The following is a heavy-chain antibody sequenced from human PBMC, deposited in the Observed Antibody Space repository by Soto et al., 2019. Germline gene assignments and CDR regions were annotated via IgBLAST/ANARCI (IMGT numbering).Heavy chain of an antibody. V-gene: IGHV1-18*01. D-gene: IGHD3-22*01. J-gene: IGHJ4*02. Sequence: ASVKVSCKASGYTFTDYGITLVRQAPGQGLEWMGWISTYNGNTNFAQKFQGRVTLTTDTSTTTASMELRSPRSDDTAVYYCARQATYDSSPRWGQGTLVTVSS. CDR2: ISTYNGNT. CDR3: ARQATYDSSPR. CDR1: GYTFTDYG.